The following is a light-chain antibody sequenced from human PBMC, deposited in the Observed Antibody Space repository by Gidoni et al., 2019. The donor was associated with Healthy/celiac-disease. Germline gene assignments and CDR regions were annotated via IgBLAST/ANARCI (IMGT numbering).Light chain of an antibody. Sequence: EIVLTQSPGTLSLSPGERATLSCRASQSVSSSYLAWYQQKPGQAPRLRIYGASSRATGIPDRFSGSGSGTDFTLTLSRLEPEDFAVYYCQHYGSSSWTFGQGTKVEIK. J-gene: IGKJ1*01. CDR3: QHYGSSSWT. CDR2: GAS. V-gene: IGKV3-20*01. CDR1: QSVSSSY.